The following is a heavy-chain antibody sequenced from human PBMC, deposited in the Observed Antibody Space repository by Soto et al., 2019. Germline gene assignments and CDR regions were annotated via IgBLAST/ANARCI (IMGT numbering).Heavy chain of an antibody. CDR2: IYYSGST. Sequence: SETLSLTCTVSGGSISSGDYYWSWIRQPPGKGLEWIGYIYYSGSTYYNPSLKSRVTISVDTSKNQFSLKLSSVTAADTAVYYCARAIYYGSGSPPRLKGHWFDPWGQGTLVTVSS. V-gene: IGHV4-30-4*01. J-gene: IGHJ5*02. D-gene: IGHD3-10*01. CDR1: GGSISSGDYY. CDR3: ARAIYYGSGSPPRLKGHWFDP.